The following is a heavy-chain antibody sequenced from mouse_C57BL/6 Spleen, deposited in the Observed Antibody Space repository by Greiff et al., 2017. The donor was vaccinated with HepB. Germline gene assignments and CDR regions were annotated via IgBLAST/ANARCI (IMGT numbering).Heavy chain of an antibody. D-gene: IGHD1-1*01. Sequence: EVQLVESGGGLVKPGGSLKLSCAASGFTFSDYGMHWVRQAPEKGLEWVAYISSGSSTIYYADTVKGRFTISRDNAKNTLFLQMTSLRSEDTAMYYWARENYGSSYGWFAYWGQGTLVTVSA. CDR2: ISSGSSTI. J-gene: IGHJ3*01. CDR3: ARENYGSSYGWFAY. V-gene: IGHV5-17*01. CDR1: GFTFSDYG.